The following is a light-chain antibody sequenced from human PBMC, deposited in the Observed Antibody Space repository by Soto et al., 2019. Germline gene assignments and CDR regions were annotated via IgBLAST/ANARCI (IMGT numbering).Light chain of an antibody. CDR2: EVS. Sequence: QSALTQPPSASGSPGQSVTISCTGTSSDVGGYNYVSWYQQHPGKAPKLMIYEVSKRPSGVPDRFSGSKSGNTASLTVSGLQAEEEADYYCSSYAGSNNLVFGGGTNLTVL. CDR3: SSYAGSNNLV. J-gene: IGLJ2*01. CDR1: SSDVGGYNY. V-gene: IGLV2-8*01.